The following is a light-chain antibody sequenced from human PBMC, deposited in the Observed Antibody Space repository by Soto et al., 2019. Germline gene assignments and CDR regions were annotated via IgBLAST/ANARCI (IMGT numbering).Light chain of an antibody. Sequence: NFMLTQPHSVSESPGKTVTISCTRSRGSIASNYVQWYQQRPGSAPTTVIYEDNQRPSGVPDRFSGSIDSSSNSASLTISGLKTEDEADYYCQSYDSSLCVFGTGTKLTVL. CDR1: RGSIASNY. CDR2: EDN. V-gene: IGLV6-57*04. J-gene: IGLJ1*01. CDR3: QSYDSSLCV.